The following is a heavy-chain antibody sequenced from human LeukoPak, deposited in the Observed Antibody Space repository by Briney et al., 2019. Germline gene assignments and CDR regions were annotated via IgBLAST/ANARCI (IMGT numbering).Heavy chain of an antibody. CDR2: MCGSAGCT. V-gene: IGHV3-23*01. CDR1: GFTFNIYA. Sequence: GGSLRLSCAAPGFTFNIYAMSWVRLAPGKGLQWVASMCGSAGCTFYADSVEGRFTISRDNSKNILYLEMNSLRAEDTAIYYCARDRPNYHESNGHYYDRDGDHWGQGTPVTVSS. J-gene: IGHJ5*02. D-gene: IGHD3-22*01. CDR3: ARDRPNYHESNGHYYDRDGDH.